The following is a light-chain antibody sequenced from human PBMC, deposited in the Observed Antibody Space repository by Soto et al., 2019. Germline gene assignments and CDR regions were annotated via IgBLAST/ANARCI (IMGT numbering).Light chain of an antibody. CDR2: ATS. J-gene: IGKJ2*01. CDR1: QSISNS. CDR3: QQGYSTPADT. Sequence: DIQMTQSPSSLSASVGDRVTITCRASQSISNSVNWYQQQPGKVPKLLVSATSRLQSGVPSRFIGSGSGTDFTITITSLQPEDFASYYCQQGYSTPADTFGQGTTLEIK. V-gene: IGKV1-39*01.